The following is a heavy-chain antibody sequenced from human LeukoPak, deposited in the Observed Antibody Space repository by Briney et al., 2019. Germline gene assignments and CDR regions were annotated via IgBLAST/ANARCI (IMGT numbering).Heavy chain of an antibody. J-gene: IGHJ4*02. CDR3: ARGLGDY. D-gene: IGHD3-16*01. CDR1: GFTFSSYG. CDR2: IRYDGSNK. Sequence: GGSLRLSCAASGFTFSSYGMHWVRQAPGKGLEWVAFIRYDGSNKYYADSVKGRFTISRDNAKNSLYLQMNSLRAEDTAVYYCARGLGDYWGQGTLVTVSS. V-gene: IGHV3-30*02.